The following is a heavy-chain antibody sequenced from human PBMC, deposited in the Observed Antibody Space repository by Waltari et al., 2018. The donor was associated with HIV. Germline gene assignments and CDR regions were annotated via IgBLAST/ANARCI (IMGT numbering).Heavy chain of an antibody. Sequence: QVQLVQSGAEVKKPGASVKVSCKASGYTFTGYYMHWVRQAPGQGLEWMGRINPSSGVTNYAQKFQCRGTMTRDTSISTAYMDLGSLRSDATAVYYCAIHHPRGFNWFDPWGQGPLVTVSS. V-gene: IGHV1-2*06. CDR3: AIHHPRGFNWFDP. J-gene: IGHJ5*02. D-gene: IGHD3-10*01. CDR2: INPSSGVT. CDR1: GYTFTGYY.